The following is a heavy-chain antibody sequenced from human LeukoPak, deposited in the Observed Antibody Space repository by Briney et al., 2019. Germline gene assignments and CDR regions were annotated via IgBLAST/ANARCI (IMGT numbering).Heavy chain of an antibody. CDR2: IIPIFGTA. Sequence: ASVKVSCKASVGTFSSYAISWVRQAPGQGLEWMGGIIPIFGTANYAQKFQGRVTITADESTSTAYMELSSLRSEDTAVYYCARSGWRITGTTRFDYWGQGTLVTVSS. V-gene: IGHV1-69*13. J-gene: IGHJ4*02. D-gene: IGHD1-7*01. CDR1: VGTFSSYA. CDR3: ARSGWRITGTTRFDY.